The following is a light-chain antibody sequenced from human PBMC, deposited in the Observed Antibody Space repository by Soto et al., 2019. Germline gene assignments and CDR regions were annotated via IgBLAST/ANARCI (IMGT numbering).Light chain of an antibody. V-gene: IGLV2-14*01. J-gene: IGLJ1*01. CDR2: DVS. CDR3: CSYTTSNTRQIA. CDR1: SSDVGGYNY. Sequence: QSVLTQPASVSGSPGQSITISCTGTSSDVGGYNYVSWYQQHPGKAPKFMIYDVSNRPSGVSNRFSGSKSGNTAPLTISGLQAEDEADYYCCSYTTSNTRQIAFGTGTKVT.